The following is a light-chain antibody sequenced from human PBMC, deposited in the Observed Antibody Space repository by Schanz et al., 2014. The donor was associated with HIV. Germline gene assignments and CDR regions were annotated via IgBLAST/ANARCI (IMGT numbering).Light chain of an antibody. Sequence: QSVLTQPPSVSGAPGQRVTISCTGSSSNIGSVYDVHWYQQLPGTAPKHLIFANSDRPSGVPDRFSGSKSGTSASLAITGLQAEDEADYCQSYDSGLSGWVFGGGTKLTVL. V-gene: IGLV1-40*01. CDR3: QSYDSGLSGWV. J-gene: IGLJ3*02. CDR1: SSNIGSVYD. CDR2: ANS.